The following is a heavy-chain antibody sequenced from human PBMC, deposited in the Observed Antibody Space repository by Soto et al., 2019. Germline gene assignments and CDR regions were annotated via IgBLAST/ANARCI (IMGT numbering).Heavy chain of an antibody. D-gene: IGHD3-22*01. CDR1: GYTFTTYY. CDR3: ARGALTTDLSGYHSFDY. J-gene: IGHJ4*01. Sequence: ASVKVYCKASGYTFTTYYMPWVRQAPGQGPEWMGIINPSGGRTSYAQKFQGRVTMTRDTSTSTVYMELSSLRSEDTAVYYCARGALTTDLSGYHSFDYWGHGTPVTVSS. V-gene: IGHV1-46*01. CDR2: INPSGGRT.